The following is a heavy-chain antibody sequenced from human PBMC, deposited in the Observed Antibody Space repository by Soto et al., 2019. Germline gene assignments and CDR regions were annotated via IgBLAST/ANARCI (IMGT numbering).Heavy chain of an antibody. CDR3: ARGFPEYGDAIGY. J-gene: IGHJ4*02. D-gene: IGHD4-17*01. CDR2: IWYDGSNK. Sequence: GGSLRLSCAASGFTFSSYGMHWVRQAPGKGLEWVAVIWYDGSNKYYADSVKGRFTISRDNSKKTLYLQMNSLRAEDTAVYYCARGFPEYGDAIGYWGQGTLVTVSS. V-gene: IGHV3-33*01. CDR1: GFTFSSYG.